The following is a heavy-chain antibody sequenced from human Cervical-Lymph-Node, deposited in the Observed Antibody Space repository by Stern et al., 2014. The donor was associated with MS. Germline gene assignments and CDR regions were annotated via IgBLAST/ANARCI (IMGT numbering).Heavy chain of an antibody. V-gene: IGHV1-69*01. J-gene: IGHJ4*02. CDR3: ALRRSYYVY. CDR2: LIPFFGAT. Sequence: QVQLVQSGSEVKRPGSSVKVSCKPSGDTFSSCALSWVRQATGQALEWVGGLIPFFGATRYGQKFQGTLTFTRQEAPGTAFMELSNLTSDDTAVYYCALRRSYYVYWGQGTLITVSS. CDR1: GDTFSSCA. D-gene: IGHD4-11*01.